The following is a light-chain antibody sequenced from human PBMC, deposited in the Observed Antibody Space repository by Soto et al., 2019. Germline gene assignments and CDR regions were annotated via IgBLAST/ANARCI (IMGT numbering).Light chain of an antibody. CDR1: QNIGNY. CDR2: SAS. CDR3: QQSYNFPLG. J-gene: IGKJ5*01. Sequence: DIQMTQSPSSLSASVGDRVAITCRASQNIGNYLNWYRQNPGKAPELLIHSASTLQSGVPSRFSGCRSGTDFTLTINSLQPEDVATYYCQQSYNFPLGFGQGTRLDIK. V-gene: IGKV1-39*01.